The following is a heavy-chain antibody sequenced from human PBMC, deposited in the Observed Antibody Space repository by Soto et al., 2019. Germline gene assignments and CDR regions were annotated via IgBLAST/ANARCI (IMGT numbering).Heavy chain of an antibody. V-gene: IGHV1-69*13. CDR3: AWPPPNYYDSSGYLAG. D-gene: IGHD3-22*01. Sequence: SVKVSCKASGGTFSSYAISWVRQAPGQGLEWMGGIIPIFGTANYAQKFQGRVTITADESTSTAYMELSSLRSEDTAVYYCAWPPPNYYDSSGYLAGWGQGTLVTVYS. J-gene: IGHJ4*02. CDR2: IIPIFGTA. CDR1: GGTFSSYA.